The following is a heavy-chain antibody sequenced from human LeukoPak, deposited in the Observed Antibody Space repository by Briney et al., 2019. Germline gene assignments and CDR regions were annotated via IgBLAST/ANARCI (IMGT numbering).Heavy chain of an antibody. CDR3: ARVDFLTGYYFDY. J-gene: IGHJ4*02. CDR2: INPNSGGT. CDR1: GYTFTGYY. V-gene: IGHV1-2*02. D-gene: IGHD3-9*01. Sequence: ASVKVSCKASGYTFTGYYMHWVRQAPGQGLECMGWINPNSGGTNYAQKFQGRVTMTRDTTISTAYMELSRLRSDDTAVYYCARVDFLTGYYFDYWGQGTLVTVSS.